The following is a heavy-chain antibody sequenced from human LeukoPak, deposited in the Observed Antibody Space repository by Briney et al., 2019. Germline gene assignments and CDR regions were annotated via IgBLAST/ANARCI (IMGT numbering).Heavy chain of an antibody. CDR1: GFTFSSYA. V-gene: IGHV3-23*01. CDR3: AKSRLGLLECQLPPGYMDV. Sequence: GGSLRLSCAASGFTFSSYAMSWVRQAPGKGLEWVSAISGSGGSTYYADSVKGRFTISRDNSKNTLYLQMNSLRAEDTAVYYCAKSRLGLLECQLPPGYMDVWGKGTTVTVSS. CDR2: ISGSGGST. J-gene: IGHJ6*03. D-gene: IGHD2-2*01.